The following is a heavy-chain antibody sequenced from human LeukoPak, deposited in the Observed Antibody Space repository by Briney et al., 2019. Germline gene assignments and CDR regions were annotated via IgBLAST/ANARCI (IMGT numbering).Heavy chain of an antibody. CDR2: TYYRSKWY. D-gene: IGHD2-15*01. V-gene: IGHV6-1*01. CDR3: AREKVVIAATHYYGMGV. J-gene: IGHJ6*02. CDR1: GDRVSTNNAA. Sequence: SQTLSLTCAISGDRVSTNNAAWSWIRQSPSRGLEWLGRTYYRSKWYNYAGSVKSRIIFKPDTSKNQFSLQLNSVTPEDTAVYYCAREKVVIAATHYYGMGVWGQGTTVTVSS.